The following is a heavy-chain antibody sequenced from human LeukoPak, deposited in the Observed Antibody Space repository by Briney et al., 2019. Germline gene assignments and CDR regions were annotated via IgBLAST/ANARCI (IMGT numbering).Heavy chain of an antibody. CDR2: ISDSGGTI. J-gene: IGHJ4*02. V-gene: IGHV3-11*04. CDR1: GFTFSGYY. Sequence: PGGSLRLSCAASGFTFSGYYMNWIRQAPGKGLEWLSYISDSGGTIYYADSVKGRFTISRDNAKNSLYLQMNSLRPEDTAVYYCARDDCSSTSCYVNYWGQGTLVTVSS. CDR3: ARDDCSSTSCYVNY. D-gene: IGHD2-2*01.